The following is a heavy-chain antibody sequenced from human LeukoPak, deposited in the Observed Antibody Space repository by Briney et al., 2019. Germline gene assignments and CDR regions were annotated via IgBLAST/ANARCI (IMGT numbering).Heavy chain of an antibody. D-gene: IGHD1-1*01. CDR2: ISSSTTTK. V-gene: IGHV3-48*02. J-gene: IGHJ4*02. CDR1: GFTFSSYS. Sequence: GGSLRLSCAASGFTFSSYSMNWVRQAPGKGLEWVSYISSSTTTKYYADSVKGRFTISRDNAKNSLYLQINSLRDEDTAVYYCVSSQPGRLFDYWGQGTLVTVSS. CDR3: VSSQPGRLFDY.